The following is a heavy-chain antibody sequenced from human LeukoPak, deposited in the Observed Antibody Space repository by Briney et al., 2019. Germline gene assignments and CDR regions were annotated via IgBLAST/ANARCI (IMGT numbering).Heavy chain of an antibody. V-gene: IGHV3-23*01. CDR1: GFPFSNYG. Sequence: GGSLRLSCAASGFPFSNYGMTWVRQAPGKGLEWVSTISGSGSITSYADSVKGRFTISRDNPKNTLHLQMNGLRAEDTAIYYCAKLALMTTITTRFDYWGQGTLVTVSS. CDR2: ISGSGSIT. D-gene: IGHD4-11*01. CDR3: AKLALMTTITTRFDY. J-gene: IGHJ4*02.